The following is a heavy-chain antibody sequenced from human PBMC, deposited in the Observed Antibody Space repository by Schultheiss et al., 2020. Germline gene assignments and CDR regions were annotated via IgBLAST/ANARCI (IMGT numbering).Heavy chain of an antibody. J-gene: IGHJ6*02. D-gene: IGHD3-16*01. CDR3: ARGTDPFVMSRGSSYALDV. V-gene: IGHV3-21*01. Sequence: GESLKISCAASGFTFSSYSMNWVRQAPGKGLEWVSSISSSSSYIYYADSVKGRFTISRDNAKNSLYLQMNSLRAEDTAVYYCARGTDPFVMSRGSSYALDVWGQGTTVTGSS. CDR2: ISSSSSYI. CDR1: GFTFSSYS.